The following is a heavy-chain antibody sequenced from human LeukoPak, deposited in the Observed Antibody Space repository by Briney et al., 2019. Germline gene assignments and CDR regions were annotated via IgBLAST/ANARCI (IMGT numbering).Heavy chain of an antibody. CDR2: IYYSGST. J-gene: IGHJ4*02. Sequence: SETLSLTCTVSGGSISSSSYYWGWIRQPPGKGLEWIGSIYYSGSTYYNPSLKSRVTISVDTSKNQFSLKLSSVTAADTAVYYCARHTTVTTFESDYWGQGTLVTVSS. CDR3: ARHTTVTTFESDY. CDR1: GGSISSSSYY. D-gene: IGHD4-17*01. V-gene: IGHV4-39*01.